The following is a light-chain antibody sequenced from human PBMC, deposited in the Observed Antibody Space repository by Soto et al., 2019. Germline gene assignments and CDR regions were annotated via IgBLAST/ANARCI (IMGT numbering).Light chain of an antibody. CDR1: QSISSE. V-gene: IGKV3-15*01. CDR2: GAS. Sequence: EIVMTQSPATLSVSPGERATLSCRASQSISSELAWYQQRPGQPPRLLSYGASTRATGVPDRLTGSGSGSDFTLTISGLQSEDFAVYYCQQGHNWPLTFGQGTRLEI. CDR3: QQGHNWPLT. J-gene: IGKJ2*01.